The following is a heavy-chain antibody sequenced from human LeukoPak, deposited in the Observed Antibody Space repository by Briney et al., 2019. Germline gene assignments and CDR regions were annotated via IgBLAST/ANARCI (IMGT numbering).Heavy chain of an antibody. CDR3: AALPLGYCSSTSCYRPIRDDAFDI. J-gene: IGHJ3*02. V-gene: IGHV1-58*01. D-gene: IGHD2-2*01. Sequence: SVKVSCKASGFTFTSSAVQWVRQARGQRLEWRGWIVVGSGNTNYAQKFQERVTITRDMSTSTAYMELSSLRFEDTAVYYCAALPLGYCSSTSCYRPIRDDAFDIWGQGTMVTVSS. CDR2: IVVGSGNT. CDR1: GFTFTSSA.